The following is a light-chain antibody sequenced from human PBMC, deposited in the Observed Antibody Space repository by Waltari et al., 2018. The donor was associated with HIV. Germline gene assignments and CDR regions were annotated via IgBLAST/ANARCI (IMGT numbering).Light chain of an antibody. CDR1: QSVGTY. Sequence: DIVLTQSPATLSLSPGERATRSCRASQSVGTYLAWYQQRPGQAPRLLIHDASNRATGIPARFSGSGSGTDFTLTISSLEPEDFAVYYCQQRSNWRFTFGPGTKVDSK. CDR3: QQRSNWRFT. J-gene: IGKJ3*01. V-gene: IGKV3-11*01. CDR2: DAS.